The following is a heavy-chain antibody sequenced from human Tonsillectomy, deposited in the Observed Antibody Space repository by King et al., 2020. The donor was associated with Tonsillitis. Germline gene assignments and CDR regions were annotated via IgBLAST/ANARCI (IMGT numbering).Heavy chain of an antibody. V-gene: IGHV4-59*01. CDR3: ARDGDQSDYFDY. CDR2: IYYSGST. Sequence: VQLQESGPGLVKPSETLSLTCTVSGGSIRSYYWSWIRQPPGKGLEWIGYIYYSGSTKYDPSLRSRVTMSVDTSKNQFSLNLSSVTAADTAVYYCARDGDQSDYFDYWGQGTLVTVSS. J-gene: IGHJ4*02. D-gene: IGHD7-27*01. CDR1: GGSIRSYY.